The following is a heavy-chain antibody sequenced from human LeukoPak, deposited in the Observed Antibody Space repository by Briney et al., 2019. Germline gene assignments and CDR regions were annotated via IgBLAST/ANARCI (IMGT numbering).Heavy chain of an antibody. CDR2: INPSGGSA. CDR3: ARGPIVVVPAAPWDYYYYGMDV. D-gene: IGHD2-2*01. J-gene: IGHJ6*02. Sequence: ASVKVSCKASGYTFSSYFIHWVRQAPGQGLEWMGVINPSGGSATYAQKFQGRVTITADESTSTAYMELSSLRSEDTAVYYCARGPIVVVPAAPWDYYYYGMDVWGQGTTVTVSS. CDR1: GYTFSSYF. V-gene: IGHV1-46*01.